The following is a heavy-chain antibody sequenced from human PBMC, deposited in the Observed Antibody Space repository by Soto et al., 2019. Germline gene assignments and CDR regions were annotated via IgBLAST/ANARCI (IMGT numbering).Heavy chain of an antibody. CDR1: GFTFRSYW. Sequence: EGQLVESGGGLVQPGGSLRLSCQVSGFTFRSYWMTWVRRAPGKGLEWVANINLDGSEKYYVDAVKGRFTISRDNAKNSPHVDLRDLRANDTAVYYCARGAMAGNEVPGDWGQGTLVTVSS. D-gene: IGHD1-1*01. V-gene: IGHV3-7*05. CDR2: INLDGSEK. CDR3: ARGAMAGNEVPGD. J-gene: IGHJ1*01.